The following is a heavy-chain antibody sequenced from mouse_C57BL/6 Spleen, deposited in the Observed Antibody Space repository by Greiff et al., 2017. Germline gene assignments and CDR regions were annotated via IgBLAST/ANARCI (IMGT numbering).Heavy chain of an antibody. D-gene: IGHD1-1*01. Sequence: EVMLVESGGDLVKPGGSLKLSCAASGFTFSSYGMSWVRQTPDKRLEWVATISSGGSYTYYPDSVKGRFTISRDNAKNTLYLQMSSLKSEDTAMYYCARRDYGSIYYFDYWGQGTTLTVAS. CDR2: ISSGGSYT. CDR3: ARRDYGSIYYFDY. V-gene: IGHV5-6*02. J-gene: IGHJ2*01. CDR1: GFTFSSYG.